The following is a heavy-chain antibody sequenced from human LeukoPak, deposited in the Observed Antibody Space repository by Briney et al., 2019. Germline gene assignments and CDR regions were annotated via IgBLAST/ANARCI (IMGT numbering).Heavy chain of an antibody. J-gene: IGHJ4*02. V-gene: IGHV4-59*01. D-gene: IGHD1-26*01. CDR3: ARGGWSLDY. Sequence: SETLSLTCTVSGGSLSSYYWSWIRQPPGKGLEWIGYIYYSGSTNYNPSLKSRVTISVDTSKNQFSLKLTPVTAADTAVYYCARGGWSLDYWGQGTLVTVSS. CDR2: IYYSGST. CDR1: GGSLSSYY.